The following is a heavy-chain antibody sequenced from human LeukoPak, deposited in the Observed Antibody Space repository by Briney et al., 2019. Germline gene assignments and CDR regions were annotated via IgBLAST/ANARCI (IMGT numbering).Heavy chain of an antibody. J-gene: IGHJ4*02. CDR2: ISYDGSNK. Sequence: GRSLRLSYAPSGFTFSSYAMHWVRQAPGKGLEWVAVISYDGSNKYYADSVRGRLTISRDNSKNTLYLQMNSLRAEDTAVYYCARQRTGYSSGWYGLDYWGQGTLVTVSS. CDR3: ARQRTGYSSGWYGLDY. CDR1: GFTFSSYA. V-gene: IGHV3-30-3*01. D-gene: IGHD6-19*01.